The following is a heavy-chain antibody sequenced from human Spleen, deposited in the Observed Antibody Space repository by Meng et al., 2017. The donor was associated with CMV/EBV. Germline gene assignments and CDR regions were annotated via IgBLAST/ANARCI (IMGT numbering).Heavy chain of an antibody. CDR1: GYTVNGYY. Sequence: SGYTVNGYYIHWVRQAPGQGLEWMGWINPNSGGTNFAQKFQGRVTLTRDTSISTAYMELSRLRSDDTAVYYCARVVPPARVKGWFDSWGHGTLVTVSS. D-gene: IGHD2-21*01. J-gene: IGHJ5*01. V-gene: IGHV1-2*02. CDR2: INPNSGGT. CDR3: ARVVPPARVKGWFDS.